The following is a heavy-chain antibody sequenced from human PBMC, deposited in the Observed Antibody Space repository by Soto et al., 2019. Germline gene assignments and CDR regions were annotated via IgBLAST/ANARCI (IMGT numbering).Heavy chain of an antibody. J-gene: IGHJ4*02. CDR3: AKGAGYSSGWHFDY. CDR2: ISWNSGSI. CDR1: GFIFDDYA. D-gene: IGHD6-19*01. Sequence: EVQLVESGGGLVQPGRSLRLSCVGSGFIFDDYAMHWVRQAPGKGLEWVSGISWNSGSIGYAASVKGRFTISRDNAKNSLYLQMSSVRAEDTALYYCAKGAGYSSGWHFDYWGQGTLVTVYS. V-gene: IGHV3-9*01.